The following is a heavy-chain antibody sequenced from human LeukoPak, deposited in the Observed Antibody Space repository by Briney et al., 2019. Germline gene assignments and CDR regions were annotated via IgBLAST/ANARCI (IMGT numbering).Heavy chain of an antibody. J-gene: IGHJ6*03. Sequence: SETLSLTCTVSGGSISSYCWRWVRQPPGKGREWIGYIYYSGRTNYNTSLKSRVNISVDTSKNQFSLKLSSVTASDTAVYYCARVLCGGDCYHRVYYYYYMDVCGKGTTVTVSS. CDR3: ARVLCGGDCYHRVYYYYYMDV. V-gene: IGHV4-59*01. CDR2: IYYSGRT. CDR1: GGSISSYC. D-gene: IGHD2-21*02.